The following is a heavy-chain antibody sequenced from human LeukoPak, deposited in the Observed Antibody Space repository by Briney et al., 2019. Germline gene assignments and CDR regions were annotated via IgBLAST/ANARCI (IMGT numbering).Heavy chain of an antibody. V-gene: IGHV3-53*01. CDR2: TYTDVNT. CDR1: GFTVSSSY. CDR3: ARKNDLFNAAFDI. J-gene: IGHJ3*02. Sequence: SGGSLRLSCAASGFTVSSSYMSWVRQAPGKGLEWVSITYTDVNTNYADSVKGRFTISRDHSQNLLSLQMNRLRAEDTAVYYCARKNDLFNAAFDIWGQGTVVTVSS. D-gene: IGHD1-1*01.